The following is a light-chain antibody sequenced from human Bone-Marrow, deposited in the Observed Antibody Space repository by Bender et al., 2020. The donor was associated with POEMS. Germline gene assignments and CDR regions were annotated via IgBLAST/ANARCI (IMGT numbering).Light chain of an antibody. J-gene: IGLJ2*01. V-gene: IGLV1-51*02. Sequence: QSVLTQPPSVSATPGQKVTISCSGSNSNIGSNYVSWYQQVPGTAPKLLIYEDNKRPSGFPDRFSGSKSGTSASLAISGLHSEDEADYYCVAWDDTLNGWVFGGGTKLTVL. CDR2: EDN. CDR3: VAWDDTLNGWV. CDR1: NSNIGSNY.